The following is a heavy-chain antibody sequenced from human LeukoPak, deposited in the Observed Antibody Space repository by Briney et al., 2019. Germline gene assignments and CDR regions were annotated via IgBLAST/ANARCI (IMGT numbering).Heavy chain of an antibody. D-gene: IGHD3-10*01. CDR2: ISSNGGST. V-gene: IGHV3-64D*06. J-gene: IGHJ4*02. CDR3: VKARYYGSGLPPSYSDY. CDR1: GFTFSSYA. Sequence: PGGSLRLSCSASGFTFSSYAMHWVRQAPGKGLEYVSAISSNGGSTYYADSVKGRFTISRDNSKNTLYLQMSSLRAEDTAVYYCVKARYYGSGLPPSYSDYWGQGTLVTVSS.